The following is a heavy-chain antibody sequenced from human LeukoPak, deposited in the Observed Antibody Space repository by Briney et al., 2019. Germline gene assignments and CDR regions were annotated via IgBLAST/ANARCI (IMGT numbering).Heavy chain of an antibody. CDR3: AKRADGCSGVSCYYYYMDV. V-gene: IGHV3-23*01. J-gene: IGHJ6*03. D-gene: IGHD2-15*01. CDR2: ISGVGDST. CDR1: GFTFSSYG. Sequence: GGSLRLSCAASGFTFSSYGMSWVRQAPGKGLEWVADISGVGDSTYYAESVKGRFTMSRDNSKNTVYLQMNSLRVEDTAIYYCAKRADGCSGVSCYYYYMDVWGKGTTVTVSS.